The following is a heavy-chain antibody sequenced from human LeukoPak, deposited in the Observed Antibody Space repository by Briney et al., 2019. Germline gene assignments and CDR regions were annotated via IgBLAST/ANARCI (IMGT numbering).Heavy chain of an antibody. CDR1: GDSVSSNSVT. CDR2: TYYRSKWYN. D-gene: IGHD1-26*01. Sequence: SQTLSLTCAISGDSVSSNSVTWNWIRQSPSRGLEWLGRTYYRSKWYNDYAVSVKSRITINPDTSKNQFSLQLNSVTPEDTAVYYCARDSFDGNNWFDPWGQGTLVTVSS. J-gene: IGHJ5*02. CDR3: ARDSFDGNNWFDP. V-gene: IGHV6-1*01.